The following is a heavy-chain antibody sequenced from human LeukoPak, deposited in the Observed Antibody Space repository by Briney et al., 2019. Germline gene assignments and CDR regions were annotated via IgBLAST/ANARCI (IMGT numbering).Heavy chain of an antibody. D-gene: IGHD1-26*01. CDR3: AKDDQKYSGSDYGYFDY. CDR2: ISFGGDST. CDR1: GFTFSSYS. J-gene: IGHJ4*02. Sequence: GGSLRLSCAASGFTFSSYSFSWLGQAPGKELEWVSAISFGGDSTYYAGSVKGRFTVSRDNSKNTLYLRMNSLSAEDTAVYYCAKDDQKYSGSDYGYFDYWGQGTLVTVSP. V-gene: IGHV3-23*01.